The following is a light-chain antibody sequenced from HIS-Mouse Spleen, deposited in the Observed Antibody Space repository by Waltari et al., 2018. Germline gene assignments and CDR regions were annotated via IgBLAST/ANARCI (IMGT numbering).Light chain of an antibody. CDR1: QDISNY. V-gene: IGKV1-33*01. CDR3: QQYDNRLIT. CDR2: DAS. Sequence: DIQLTQSPSSLSASVGDRVTIPCQASQDISNYLNWYQQKPGKAPKLLIYDASNLETGVPSRFSGSGSGTDFTFTISSLQPEDIATYYCQQYDNRLITFGQGTRLEIK. J-gene: IGKJ5*01.